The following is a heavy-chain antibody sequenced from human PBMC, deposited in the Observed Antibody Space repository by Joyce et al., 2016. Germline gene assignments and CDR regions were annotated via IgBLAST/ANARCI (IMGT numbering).Heavy chain of an antibody. CDR1: GFTFSNYG. CDR3: ARGGMIRHRYFGY. J-gene: IGHJ4*02. D-gene: IGHD3-16*01. Sequence: EVQLLESGGGLVQPGGSLRLSCAASGFTFSNYGMSWVRQAPGKGVEWVSTITGSGGGTYYADSVKGRFTISRDNSKNTLYLQMSSLRGEDTAVYYCARGGMIRHRYFGYWGQGTLVTVSS. V-gene: IGHV3-23*01. CDR2: ITGSGGGT.